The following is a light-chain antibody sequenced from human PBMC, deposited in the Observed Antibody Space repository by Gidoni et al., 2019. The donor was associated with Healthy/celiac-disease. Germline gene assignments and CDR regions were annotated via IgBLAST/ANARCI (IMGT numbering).Light chain of an antibody. CDR1: QSISSY. CDR2: AAS. Sequence: DIQMTPSPSSLSASVGDRVTITCRASQSISSYLNWYQQKPGKAPKLLIYAASTLQSGVPSSFSGSGSGTDFTLTISSLQPEDFATYYCQQSYNTPRTFGQGTKVEIK. V-gene: IGKV1-39*01. J-gene: IGKJ1*01. CDR3: QQSYNTPRT.